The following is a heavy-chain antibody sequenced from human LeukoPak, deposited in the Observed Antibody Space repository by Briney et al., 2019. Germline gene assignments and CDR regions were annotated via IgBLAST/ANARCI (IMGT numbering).Heavy chain of an antibody. Sequence: SETLSLTCAVYGEPYSGYYSSWIRHPPAKGLEWSGEINHSGSTNHNTSLKSRVTISVDTSKNQYSLKLSSVTAADTAVYYCARDPVTIIEYDFDYWGQGTLVTVSS. CDR1: GEPYSGYY. CDR3: ARDPVTIIEYDFDY. CDR2: INHSGST. D-gene: IGHD3-3*01. V-gene: IGHV4-34*01. J-gene: IGHJ4*02.